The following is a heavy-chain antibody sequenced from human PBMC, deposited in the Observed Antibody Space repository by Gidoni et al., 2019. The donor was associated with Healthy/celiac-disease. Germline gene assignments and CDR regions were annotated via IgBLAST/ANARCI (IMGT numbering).Heavy chain of an antibody. Sequence: QVQLQESGPGLVKPSETLSLTCTVSGGSISSYYWSWIRQPPGKGLEWIGYIYYCGSTNYNPSLKSRVTISVDTSKNQFSLKLSSVTAADTAVYYCARAAGGAEYDYWGQGTLVTVSS. CDR1: GGSISSYY. CDR2: IYYCGST. D-gene: IGHD3-16*01. CDR3: ARAAGGAEYDY. J-gene: IGHJ4*02. V-gene: IGHV4-59*01.